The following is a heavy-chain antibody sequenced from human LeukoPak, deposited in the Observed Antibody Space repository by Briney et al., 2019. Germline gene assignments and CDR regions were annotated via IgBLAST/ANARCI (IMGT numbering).Heavy chain of an antibody. CDR2: ISYDGSDT. J-gene: IGHJ4*02. CDR1: GFTFSSYA. D-gene: IGHD2-2*01. V-gene: IGHV3-30-3*01. Sequence: PGGSLRLSCAAFGFTFSSYAMHWVRQAPGKGLEWVAVISYDGSDTYYADSVKGRFTISRDNSKNTLYVQMNSLRAEDTAVYYCAREYCGRTSCYSPGYWGQGTLVTVSS. CDR3: AREYCGRTSCYSPGY.